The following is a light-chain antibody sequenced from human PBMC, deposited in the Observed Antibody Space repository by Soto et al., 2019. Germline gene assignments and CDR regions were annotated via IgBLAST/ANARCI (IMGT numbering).Light chain of an antibody. CDR3: ATWDDSLNGLI. V-gene: IGLV1-44*01. CDR1: SSNIKTNG. J-gene: IGLJ2*01. Sequence: QSVLTQPTSASGTPGQRVTISCSGGSSNIKTNGVSWYQQVPGAAPKLLIYSNNQRPSGAPDRFTGSKSGTSASLAIAGLQSEDEATYHCATWDDSLNGLIFGGGTKVTVL. CDR2: SNN.